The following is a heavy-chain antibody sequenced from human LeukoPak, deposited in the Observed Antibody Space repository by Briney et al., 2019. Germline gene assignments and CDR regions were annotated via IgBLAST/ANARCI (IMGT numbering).Heavy chain of an antibody. CDR2: IKKDGSEK. D-gene: IGHD5-18*01. CDR1: GFSFSNYW. V-gene: IGHV3-7*01. J-gene: IGHJ4*02. Sequence: GGSLRLSCAASGFSFSNYWMSWVRQAPGKGLEWVANIKKDGSEKCYVDSVKGRFTISRDNAKTSLYLQMNSLRAEDTAVYYCARDLSGVTGYTYGRGIDYWGQGTLVTVSS. CDR3: ARDLSGVTGYTYGRGIDY.